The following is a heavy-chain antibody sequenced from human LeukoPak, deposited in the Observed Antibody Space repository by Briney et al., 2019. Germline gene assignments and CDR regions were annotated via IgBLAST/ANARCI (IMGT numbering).Heavy chain of an antibody. D-gene: IGHD3-10*01. CDR1: GFTFSSYA. V-gene: IGHV3-30-3*01. Sequence: PGGSLRLSCAASGFTFSSYAMHWVRQAPGKGLEWVAVISNDENNKYYADSVKGRFTISRDNSKNTLYLQMNSLRAEDTAVYYCASDGFYGSGPLDFWGQGTMVIVSS. J-gene: IGHJ3*01. CDR3: ASDGFYGSGPLDF. CDR2: ISNDENNK.